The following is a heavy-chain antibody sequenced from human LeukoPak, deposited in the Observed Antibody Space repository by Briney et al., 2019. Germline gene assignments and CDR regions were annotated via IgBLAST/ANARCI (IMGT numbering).Heavy chain of an antibody. CDR3: ARGPEFLY. J-gene: IGHJ4*02. D-gene: IGHD3-10*01. V-gene: IGHV3-7*01. CDR2: IKEDGGEK. Sequence: GGSLRLSCAASGFTFSSYWMSWVRQAPGKGLEWVANIKEDGGEKYSVDSVKGRFTISRDNAMNSLYLEMNSLRAEDTAVYYCARGPEFLYWGQGTLVTVSS. CDR1: GFTFSSYW.